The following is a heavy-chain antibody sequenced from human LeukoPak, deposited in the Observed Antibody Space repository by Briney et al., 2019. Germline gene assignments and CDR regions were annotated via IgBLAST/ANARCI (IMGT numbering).Heavy chain of an antibody. D-gene: IGHD2-8*01. V-gene: IGHV1-46*01. CDR3: ARDHERYCTNGVCSRTSDY. CDR2: INPSGGST. CDR1: GYTFTSYY. J-gene: IGHJ4*02. Sequence: ASVKVSCKASGYTFTSYYMHWVRQAPGQRLEWMGIINPSGGSTSYAQKFQGRVTMTRDTSTSTVYMELSSLRSEDTAVYYCARDHERYCTNGVCSRTSDYWGQGTLVTVSS.